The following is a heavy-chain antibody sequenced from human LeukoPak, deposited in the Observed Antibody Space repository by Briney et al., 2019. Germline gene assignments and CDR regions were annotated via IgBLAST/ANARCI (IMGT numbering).Heavy chain of an antibody. CDR3: AGTSVDCTNGVCGEIDY. CDR1: GGSFSGYY. CDR2: INHSGST. V-gene: IGHV4-34*01. Sequence: PSETLSLTCAVYGGSFSGYYWSWIRQPPGKGLEWIGEINHSGSTNYNPSLKSRVTISVDTSENQFSLKLSSVTAADTAVYYCAGTSVDCTNGVCGEIDYWGQGTLVTVSS. D-gene: IGHD2-8*01. J-gene: IGHJ4*02.